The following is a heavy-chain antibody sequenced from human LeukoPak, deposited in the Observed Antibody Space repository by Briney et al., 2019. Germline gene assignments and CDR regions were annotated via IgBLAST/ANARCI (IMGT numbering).Heavy chain of an antibody. Sequence: KTSQTLSLTCTVSGGSISSGGYYWSWIRQPPGKGLEWIGYIYYSGSTYYNPSLKSRVTISVDTSKNQFSLKLSSVTAADTAVYYCARASLVNWFEPWGQGTLVTVSS. V-gene: IGHV4-30-4*01. J-gene: IGHJ5*02. CDR3: ARASLVNWFEP. CDR1: GGSISSGGYY. D-gene: IGHD6-6*01. CDR2: IYYSGST.